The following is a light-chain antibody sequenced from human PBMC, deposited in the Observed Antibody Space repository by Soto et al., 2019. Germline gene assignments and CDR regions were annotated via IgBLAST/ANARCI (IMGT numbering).Light chain of an antibody. J-gene: IGKJ1*01. CDR3: LQDYNYPRT. V-gene: IGKV1-6*01. CDR1: QAIRND. Sequence: AVQMTQSPSSLSTSVGNRVTITCRASQAIRNDLGWYQKKPGKAPKLLIYAASILQSGVPSRFIGRGYGTDFTLTISSLQPEDIATYYCLQDYNYPRTFGQGTKLDIK. CDR2: AAS.